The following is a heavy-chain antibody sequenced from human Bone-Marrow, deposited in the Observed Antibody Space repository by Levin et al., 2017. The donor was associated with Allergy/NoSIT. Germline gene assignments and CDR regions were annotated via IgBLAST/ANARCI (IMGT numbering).Heavy chain of an antibody. CDR2: ITSSGDPI. CDR3: ARETWLRQPYLIEY. CDR1: GFTITDYS. V-gene: IGHV3-11*01. J-gene: IGHJ4*02. Sequence: GGSLRLSCAASGFTITDYSMSWIRQAPGKGLEWVAYITSSGDPIYYADSVKGRFTISRDNAKNSLSLQMNSLRGEDTAVYYCARETWLRQPYLIEYWGQGTLVTVSS. D-gene: IGHD5-12*01.